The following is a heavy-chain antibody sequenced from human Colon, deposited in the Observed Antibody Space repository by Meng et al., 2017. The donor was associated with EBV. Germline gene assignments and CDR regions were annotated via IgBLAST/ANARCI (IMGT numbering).Heavy chain of an antibody. CDR2: INAYNGDT. Sequence: QAQLVRSGGEVKKPGASVKVSCKASGYTFTNYGITWVRQATGQGLEWMGWINAYNGDTNYAQTLQGRVTMTTDTSTSTAYMELRSLRSDDTAVYYCARVEVGITSGDYWGQGTLVTVSS. V-gene: IGHV1-18*01. D-gene: IGHD1-26*01. CDR1: GYTFTNYG. CDR3: ARVEVGITSGDY. J-gene: IGHJ4*02.